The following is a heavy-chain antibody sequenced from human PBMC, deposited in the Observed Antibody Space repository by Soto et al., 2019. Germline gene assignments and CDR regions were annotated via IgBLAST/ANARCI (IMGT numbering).Heavy chain of an antibody. CDR1: GFTFSSYA. J-gene: IGHJ4*02. Sequence: GESLKISCAASGFTFSSYAMSWVRQAPGKGLEWVSAISGSGGSTYYADSVKGRFTISRDNSKNTLYLQMNSLRAEDTAVYYWAKAAPPRVSGTSYYPNLFDYWGQGTLVTVSS. CDR3: AKAAPPRVSGTSYYPNLFDY. D-gene: IGHD1-26*01. CDR2: ISGSGGST. V-gene: IGHV3-23*01.